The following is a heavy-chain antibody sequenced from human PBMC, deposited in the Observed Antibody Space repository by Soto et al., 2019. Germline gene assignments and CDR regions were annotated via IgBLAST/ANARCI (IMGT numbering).Heavy chain of an antibody. Sequence: SVKVSCKASGGTFSSYAISWVRQAPGQGLEWMGGIIPILGTANYAQKFQGRVTITADESTSTAYMELSSLRSEDTAVYYCAREDIVLVPAATEYYYCGMDVWGQGTTVTLFS. CDR1: GGTFSSYA. CDR2: IIPILGTA. CDR3: AREDIVLVPAATEYYYCGMDV. J-gene: IGHJ6*02. D-gene: IGHD2-2*01. V-gene: IGHV1-69*13.